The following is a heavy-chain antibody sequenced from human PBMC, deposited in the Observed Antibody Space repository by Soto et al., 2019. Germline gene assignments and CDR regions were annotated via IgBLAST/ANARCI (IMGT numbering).Heavy chain of an antibody. J-gene: IGHJ3*02. Sequence: EVQLVESGGGLVQSGGSLRLSCAASGFTFSSYWMSWVRQAPGKGLEWVANIKQDGSEKYYVDSVKGRFTISRDNAKNPLYLQMNSLRAEDTAVYYCARGRGRLACDIWGQGTMVTVSS. CDR2: IKQDGSEK. D-gene: IGHD3-10*01. CDR1: GFTFSSYW. V-gene: IGHV3-7*01. CDR3: ARGRGRLACDI.